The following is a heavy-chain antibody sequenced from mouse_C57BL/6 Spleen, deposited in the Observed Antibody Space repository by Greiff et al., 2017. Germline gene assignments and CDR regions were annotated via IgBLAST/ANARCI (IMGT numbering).Heavy chain of an antibody. CDR3: TGLTGYAMDY. Sequence: EVKLQESGGGLVQPGGSMKLSCVASGFTFSNYWMNWVRQSPEKGLEWVAQIRLKTDNYATHYAESVKGRFTISRDDSKSSVYLQMNNLRAEDTGISYCTGLTGYAMDYWGQGTSVTVSS. CDR2: IRLKTDNYAT. D-gene: IGHD4-1*01. V-gene: IGHV6-3*01. J-gene: IGHJ4*01. CDR1: GFTFSNYW.